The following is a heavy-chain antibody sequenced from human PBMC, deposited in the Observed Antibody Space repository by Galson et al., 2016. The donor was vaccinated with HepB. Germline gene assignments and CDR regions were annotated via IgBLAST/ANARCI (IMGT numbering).Heavy chain of an antibody. J-gene: IGHJ3*02. CDR3: ARDPGGCRSSTSCYGKDAFDI. CDR2: ISYDGSNK. D-gene: IGHD2-2*01. CDR1: GFTFSSYA. Sequence: SLRLSCAASGFTFSSYAMHWVRQAPGKGLEWVAVISYDGSNKYYADSVKGRFTISRDNSKNTLYLQMNSLRAEDTAVYYCARDPGGCRSSTSCYGKDAFDIWGQGTMVTVSS. V-gene: IGHV3-30-3*01.